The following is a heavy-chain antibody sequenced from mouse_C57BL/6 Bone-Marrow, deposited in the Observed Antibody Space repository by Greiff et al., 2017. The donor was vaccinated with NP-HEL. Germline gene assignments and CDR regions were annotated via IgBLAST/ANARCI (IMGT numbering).Heavy chain of an antibody. CDR2: IYPRSGNT. Sequence: VKLVESGAELARPGASVKLSCKASGYTFTSYGISWVKQRTGQGLEWIGEIYPRSGNTYYNEKFKGKATLTADKSSSTAYMELRSLTSEDSAVYFCARLGDYDYFDYWGQGTTLTVSS. J-gene: IGHJ2*01. D-gene: IGHD2-4*01. CDR1: GYTFTSYG. V-gene: IGHV1-81*01. CDR3: ARLGDYDYFDY.